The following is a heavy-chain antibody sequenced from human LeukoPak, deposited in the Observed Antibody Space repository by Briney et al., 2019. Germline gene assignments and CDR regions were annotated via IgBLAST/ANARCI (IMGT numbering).Heavy chain of an antibody. CDR1: GCSVFSSSAA. CDR2: TYYRTKQFH. Sequence: SQTLSLTCALSGCSVFSSSAAWIWLRPSPSRDLVGLGRTYYRTKQFHAFPVSVKSRITINPHTAVIQFALQLKSGTPDDTAVYYCARGVGLTGFDYWGQGILVSVCS. CDR3: ARGVGLTGFDY. J-gene: IGHJ4*02. V-gene: IGHV6-1*01. D-gene: IGHD3-10*01.